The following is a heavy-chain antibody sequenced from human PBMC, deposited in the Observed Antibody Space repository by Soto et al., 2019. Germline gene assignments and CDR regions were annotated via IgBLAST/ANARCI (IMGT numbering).Heavy chain of an antibody. V-gene: IGHV3-30*04. CDR2: TSFDERNK. Sequence: LRLSFAASGFTFNTYTMHWVRQAPGKGLEWVATTSFDERNKYHADSVKGRFTISRDDSKNTLYLQMNNLRTEDTAVYYCARPYSSGWSLPFDYWGQGTLVTVSS. J-gene: IGHJ4*02. CDR1: GFTFNTYT. D-gene: IGHD6-19*01. CDR3: ARPYSSGWSLPFDY.